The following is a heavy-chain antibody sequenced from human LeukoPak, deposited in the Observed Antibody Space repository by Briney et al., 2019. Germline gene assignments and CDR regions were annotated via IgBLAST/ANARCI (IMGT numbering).Heavy chain of an antibody. CDR3: ARGRRAQWGSSWYRSNDY. CDR1: GGSISSYY. CDR2: IHYSGST. J-gene: IGHJ4*02. D-gene: IGHD6-13*01. Sequence: PSETLSLTCTVFGGSISSYYWSWIRQPPGKGVEWIGYIHYSGSTNYNPSLKSRVTISVDTSKNQFSLKLSSVTAADTAVYYCARGRRAQWGSSWYRSNDYWGQGTLVTVSS. V-gene: IGHV4-59*12.